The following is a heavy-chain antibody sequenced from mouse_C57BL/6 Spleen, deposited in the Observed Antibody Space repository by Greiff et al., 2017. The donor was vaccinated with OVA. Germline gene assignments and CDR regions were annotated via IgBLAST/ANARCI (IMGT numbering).Heavy chain of an antibody. J-gene: IGHJ4*01. Sequence: QVQLQQPGAELVKPGASVKMSCKASGYTFTSYWITWVKQRPGQGLAWIGDIYPGSGSTNYNEKFKSKATLTVDTSSSTAYMQLSSLTSEDSAVYYCARRGTGYAMDYWGQGTSVTVSS. CDR1: GYTFTSYW. D-gene: IGHD3-3*01. CDR3: ARRGTGYAMDY. CDR2: IYPGSGST. V-gene: IGHV1-55*01.